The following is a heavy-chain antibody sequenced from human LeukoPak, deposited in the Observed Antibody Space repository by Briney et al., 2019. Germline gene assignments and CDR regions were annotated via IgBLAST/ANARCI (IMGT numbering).Heavy chain of an antibody. Sequence: GGSLRLSCAASGFTFSSYAMHWVRQAPGKGLEWVAVISYDGSNKYYADSVKGRFTISRDNAKNSLYLQMNSLRAEDTAVYYCARDSRRYSGYDLDYYYMDVWGKGTTVTVSS. V-gene: IGHV3-30-3*01. CDR1: GFTFSSYA. CDR3: ARDSRRYSGYDLDYYYMDV. CDR2: ISYDGSNK. J-gene: IGHJ6*03. D-gene: IGHD5-12*01.